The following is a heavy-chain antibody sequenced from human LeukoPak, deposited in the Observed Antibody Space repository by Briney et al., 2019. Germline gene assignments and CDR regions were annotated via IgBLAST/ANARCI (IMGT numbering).Heavy chain of an antibody. CDR2: ISDTGNT. Sequence: GGSLRLSCAASGFTLSSYAMSWARHAPGKGLEWVSAISDTGNTYHADSVKGRFTISRDNSKNKLYLQMNNLSAEDTAVYYCAKSQGITMIRGVIIENYYYYYMDVWGKGTTVTISS. V-gene: IGHV3-23*01. CDR3: AKSQGITMIRGVIIENYYYYYMDV. CDR1: GFTLSSYA. J-gene: IGHJ6*03. D-gene: IGHD3-10*01.